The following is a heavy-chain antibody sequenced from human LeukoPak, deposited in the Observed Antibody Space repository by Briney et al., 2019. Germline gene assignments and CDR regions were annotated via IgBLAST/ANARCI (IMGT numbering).Heavy chain of an antibody. Sequence: ASVKVSCKASGYTFTSYGISWVRQAPGQVLEWMGWISAYNGNTNYAQKLQGRVTMTTDTSTSTAYMELRSLRSDDTAVYYCARDLRGSRGGSSTDYWGQGTLVTVSS. J-gene: IGHJ4*02. CDR2: ISAYNGNT. CDR1: GYTFTSYG. D-gene: IGHD1-26*01. CDR3: ARDLRGSRGGSSTDY. V-gene: IGHV1-18*01.